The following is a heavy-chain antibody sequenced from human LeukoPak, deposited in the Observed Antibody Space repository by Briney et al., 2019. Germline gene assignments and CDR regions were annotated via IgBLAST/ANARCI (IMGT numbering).Heavy chain of an antibody. Sequence: GGSLRLSCTASGFTFSSYAMSWVRQAPGKGLEWVSTIRGSGGTTYYADSVKGRFTISRDNSKNTLYLQRNSLRAEDTAVYYCAQGGTGSTDWFDPWGRGTLVTVSS. CDR3: AQGGTGSTDWFDP. J-gene: IGHJ5*02. CDR1: GFTFSSYA. D-gene: IGHD1-7*01. CDR2: IRGSGGTT. V-gene: IGHV3-23*01.